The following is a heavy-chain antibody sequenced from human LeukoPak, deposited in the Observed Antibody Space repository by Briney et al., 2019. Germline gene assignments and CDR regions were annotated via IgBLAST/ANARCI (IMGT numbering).Heavy chain of an antibody. CDR3: GKNRYSGSLSPFDI. CDR1: GFTFSSYA. D-gene: IGHD1-26*01. CDR2: ISGGGGNI. Sequence: PGGSLRLSCAASGFTFSSYAMSWVRQAPGKGLEWVSAISGGGGNIYYADSVKGRFTISRDNSKNTLYLQMNSLRAEDTAVYYCGKNRYSGSLSPFDIWGQGTMVTVSS. J-gene: IGHJ3*02. V-gene: IGHV3-23*01.